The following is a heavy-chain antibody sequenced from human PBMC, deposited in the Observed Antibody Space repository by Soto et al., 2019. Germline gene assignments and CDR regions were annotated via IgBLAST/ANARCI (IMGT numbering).Heavy chain of an antibody. J-gene: IGHJ3*02. Sequence: SETLSLTCTVSGGSISSGGYYWSWIRQHPGKGLVFFWFFYYSGSTFYNPSLKSCVSFSVDTSKNQFSLKLSFVTAADTAVYYCARDRKYGGGAFDIWGQGTMVTVSS. CDR2: FYYSGST. CDR1: GGSISSGGYY. D-gene: IGHD3-10*01. CDR3: ARDRKYGGGAFDI. V-gene: IGHV4-31*03.